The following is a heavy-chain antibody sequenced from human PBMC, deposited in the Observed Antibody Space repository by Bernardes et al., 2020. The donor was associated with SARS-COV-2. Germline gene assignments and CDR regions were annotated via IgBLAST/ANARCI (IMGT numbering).Heavy chain of an antibody. CDR1: WFSLSPSGMC. D-gene: IGHD3-9*01. Sequence: SGPTLWKPTQTLTLTCPFSWFSLSPSGMCVSWIRQPPGKALEWLARIDWDDDKYYSTSLKTRLTISKDTSKNQVVLTMTNMDPVDTATYYCARTYYDILSYYYYGMDVWGQGTTVTVSS. J-gene: IGHJ6*02. V-gene: IGHV2-70*11. CDR2: IDWDDDK. CDR3: ARTYYDILSYYYYGMDV.